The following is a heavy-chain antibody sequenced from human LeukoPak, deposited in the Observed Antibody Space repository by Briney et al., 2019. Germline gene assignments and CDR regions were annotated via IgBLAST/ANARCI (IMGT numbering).Heavy chain of an antibody. V-gene: IGHV3-7*01. D-gene: IGHD2-2*01. J-gene: IGHJ4*02. CDR2: IKQDESEK. Sequence: GGSLRLSCSTSGFTFSNYWMSWVRQAPGKGLEWVANIKQDESEKYYVDSVKGRFTISRDNAKSSLYLQMNSLRAEDTAVYYCARALDSSSSRYQAFEEWGQGTLVTVSS. CDR1: GFTFSNYW. CDR3: ARALDSSSSRYQAFEE.